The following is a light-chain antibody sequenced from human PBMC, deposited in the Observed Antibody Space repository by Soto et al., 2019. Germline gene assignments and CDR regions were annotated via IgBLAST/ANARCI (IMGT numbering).Light chain of an antibody. CDR2: DTS. CDR3: QQRTNWPRSFT. J-gene: IGKJ3*01. Sequence: EIVLTQSPATLSLSPGERATLSCRASQSVSSYLAWYQQKPGQAARLLIYDTSKRATGIPARFSGSGSGTEFPLTISSLEPEDFAVYYCQQRTNWPRSFTFGPGTKVDIK. V-gene: IGKV3-11*01. CDR1: QSVSSY.